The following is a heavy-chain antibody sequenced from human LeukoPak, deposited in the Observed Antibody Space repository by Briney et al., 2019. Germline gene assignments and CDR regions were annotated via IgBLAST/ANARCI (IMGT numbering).Heavy chain of an antibody. J-gene: IGHJ4*02. V-gene: IGHV3-21*01. CDR2: ISGSNSYI. Sequence: GGSLRLSCAASGFTFSSYTMHWIRQAPGKGLEWVSSISGSNSYIFYADSVKGRLTVSRDNAKDSLYLQMNSLRAEDTAVYYCARALTTLTYEGYWGQGTLVTVSS. D-gene: IGHD1-1*01. CDR3: ARALTTLTYEGY. CDR1: GFTFSSYT.